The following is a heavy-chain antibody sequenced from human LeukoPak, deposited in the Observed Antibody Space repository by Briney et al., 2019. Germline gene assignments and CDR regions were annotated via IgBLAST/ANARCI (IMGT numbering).Heavy chain of an antibody. Sequence: GASVKVSCKASGGTFSSYAISWVRQAPGQGLEWMGGIIPIFGTANYAQKFQGRVTITTDESTSTAYMELSSLRSEDTAVYYCASSHPPAAGRLYYYYYMDVWGKGTTVTVPS. D-gene: IGHD6-13*01. J-gene: IGHJ6*03. CDR1: GGTFSSYA. CDR2: IIPIFGTA. V-gene: IGHV1-69*05. CDR3: ASSHPPAAGRLYYYYYMDV.